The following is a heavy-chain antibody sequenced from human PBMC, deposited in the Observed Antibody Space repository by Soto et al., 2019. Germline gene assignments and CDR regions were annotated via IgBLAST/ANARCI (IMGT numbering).Heavy chain of an antibody. J-gene: IGHJ6*02. CDR1: GGSISSSSYY. CDR2: IYYSGST. V-gene: IGHV4-39*01. D-gene: IGHD6-6*01. Sequence: SETLSLTCTVSGGSISSSSYYWGWIRQPPGKGLEWIGSIYYSGSTYYNPSLKSRVTISVDTSKNQFSLKLSSVTAADTAVYYCARGESSSSYGYYYYGMDVWGQGTTVTVSS. CDR3: ARGESSSSYGYYYYGMDV.